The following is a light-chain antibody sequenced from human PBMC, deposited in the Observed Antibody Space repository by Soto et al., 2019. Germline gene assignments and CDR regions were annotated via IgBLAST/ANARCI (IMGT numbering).Light chain of an antibody. CDR2: EVS. CDR3: SSFAGSPVV. V-gene: IGLV2-8*01. J-gene: IGLJ2*01. CDR1: SSDVGEENY. Sequence: QSALTQPPSASGSPGQSVTITCSGTSSDVGEENYVSWYQQHPGKVPKLILYEVSKRPSGVPDRFSGSRSGNTASLTVSGLHAEDDADYYCSSFAGSPVVFGGGTKVTVL.